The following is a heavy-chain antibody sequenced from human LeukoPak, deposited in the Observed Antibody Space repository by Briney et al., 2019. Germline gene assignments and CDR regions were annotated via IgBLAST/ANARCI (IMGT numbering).Heavy chain of an antibody. D-gene: IGHD1-26*01. CDR2: ISTSSDYI. CDR3: ARGPSIWEFDY. V-gene: IGHV3-21*01. Sequence: GGSLRLSCAASGFTFSTYSMNWVRQAPGKGLEWVSSISTSSDYIYYGDSVKGRFTISRDNAKNSLYLQMNSLRAEDTAVYYCARGPSIWEFDYWGQGTLVTVSS. CDR1: GFTFSTYS. J-gene: IGHJ4*02.